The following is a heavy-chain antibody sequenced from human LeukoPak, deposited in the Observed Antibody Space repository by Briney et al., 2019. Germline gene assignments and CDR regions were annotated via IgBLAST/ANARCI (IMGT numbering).Heavy chain of an antibody. CDR1: GGSFSGYY. J-gene: IGHJ4*02. V-gene: IGHV4-34*01. CDR3: ASFCSSTSCFGDY. CDR2: INHSGST. D-gene: IGHD2-2*01. Sequence: SETLSLTCAVCGGSFSGYYWSWIRQPPGKGLEWIGEINHSGSTNYNPSLKSRVTISVDTSKNQFSLKLSSVTAADTAVYYCASFCSSTSCFGDYWGQGTLVTVSS.